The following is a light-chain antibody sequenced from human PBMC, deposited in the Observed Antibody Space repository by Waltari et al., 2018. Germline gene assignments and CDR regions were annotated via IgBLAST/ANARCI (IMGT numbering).Light chain of an antibody. CDR2: GAS. CDR1: QSVSNA. CDR3: QQYHNWPPLT. V-gene: IGKV3-15*01. J-gene: IGKJ4*02. Sequence: IVMTQSPATLSVSPGERATLSCRASQSVSNALAWYQQKPGQPPRLLIYGASLRATDVPARFSGSGSGTEFTLTISGLQSEDFAVYYCQQYHNWPPLTFGGGTKVEIK.